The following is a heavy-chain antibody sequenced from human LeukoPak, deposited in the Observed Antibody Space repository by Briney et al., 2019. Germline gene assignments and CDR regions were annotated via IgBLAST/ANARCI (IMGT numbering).Heavy chain of an antibody. CDR1: GFTFNNYG. V-gene: IGHV3-30*18. CDR2: ISYDGSNT. Sequence: PGGSLRLSCAASGFTFNNYGMHWVRQAPGKGLEWVAIISYDGSNTYYADSVKGRFTISRDNSKNTLYPQMNSLRAEDTAVYYCANENYYGSGSYADHWGQGTLVTVSS. CDR3: ANENYYGSGSYADH. D-gene: IGHD3-10*01. J-gene: IGHJ4*02.